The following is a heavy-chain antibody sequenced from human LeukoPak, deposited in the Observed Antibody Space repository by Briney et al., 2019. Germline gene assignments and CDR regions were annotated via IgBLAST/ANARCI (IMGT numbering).Heavy chain of an antibody. CDR1: GGSISSSSYN. CDR2: VYYSGGT. J-gene: IGHJ4*02. V-gene: IGHV4-39*01. D-gene: IGHD6-6*01. Sequence: NPSETLSLTCNVSGGSISSSSYNWGWIRQPPGKPLEWIGSVYYSGGTYYNPSLKSRVTISVDTSKNQFSLILNSVTAADTAVYYCARQSRGSSSSRDYFDYWAREPWSPSPQ. CDR3: ARQSRGSSSSRDYFDY.